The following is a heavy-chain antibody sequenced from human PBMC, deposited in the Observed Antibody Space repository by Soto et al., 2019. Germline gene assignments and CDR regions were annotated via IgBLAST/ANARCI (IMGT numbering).Heavy chain of an antibody. CDR3: ARGSGADAFDI. V-gene: IGHV1-69*06. CDR2: IIPVIDTA. CDR1: GGTFN. J-gene: IGHJ3*02. Sequence: QVQLVQSGAEVKKPESSVKVSCKASGGTFNIRWVRQAPGQGLEWMGGIIPVIDTANYARKFQGRVVISADRATNIVYMEMMSLTLEDTAVYYCARGSGADAFDIWGQGTMVTVSS. D-gene: IGHD7-27*01.